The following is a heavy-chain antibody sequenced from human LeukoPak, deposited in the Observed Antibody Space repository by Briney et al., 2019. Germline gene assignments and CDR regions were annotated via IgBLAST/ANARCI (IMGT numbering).Heavy chain of an antibody. CDR1: GYTFTSYG. D-gene: IGHD2-21*02. CDR2: ISAYNGNT. J-gene: IGHJ4*02. CDR3: ARVNQTIGRIVVVTATFDY. V-gene: IGHV1-18*01. Sequence: ASVKVSCKASGYTFTSYGISWVQQAPGQGLEWMGWISAYNGNTNYAQKLQGRVTMTTDTSTSTAYMELRSLRSDDTAVYYCARVNQTIGRIVVVTATFDYWGQGTLVTVSS.